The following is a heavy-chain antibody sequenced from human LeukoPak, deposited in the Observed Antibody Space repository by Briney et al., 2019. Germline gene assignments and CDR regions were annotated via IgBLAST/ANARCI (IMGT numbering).Heavy chain of an antibody. V-gene: IGHV1-69-2*01. CDR2: VDPEDGEK. D-gene: IGHD2-2*01. J-gene: IGHJ5*02. Sequence: ASVKISCKVFGYTFTDYYMHWGQQAPGKGLEGMGLVDPEDGEKIYAEKFQGRVTITADTSTDTAYMELSSLRSEDTAVYYCATFQRQYCSSTSCSTPGMNWFDPWGQGTLVTVSS. CDR1: GYTFTDYY. CDR3: ATFQRQYCSSTSCSTPGMNWFDP.